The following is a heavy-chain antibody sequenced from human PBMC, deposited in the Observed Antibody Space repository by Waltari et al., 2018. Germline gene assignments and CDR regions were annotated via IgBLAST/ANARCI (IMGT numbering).Heavy chain of an antibody. V-gene: IGHV4-39*01. D-gene: IGHD3-22*01. CDR1: GGSISSSSYY. CDR2: IYYSGST. J-gene: IGHJ6*03. CDR3: ARHQYYDSSAYYYYYMDV. Sequence: QLQLQESGPGLVKPSETLSLTCTVSGGSISSSSYYWGWIRQPPGKGLEWIGSIYYSGSTYSNPSLKSRVTISVDTSKNQFSLKLSSVTAADTAVYYCARHQYYDSSAYYYYYMDVWGKGTTVTVSS.